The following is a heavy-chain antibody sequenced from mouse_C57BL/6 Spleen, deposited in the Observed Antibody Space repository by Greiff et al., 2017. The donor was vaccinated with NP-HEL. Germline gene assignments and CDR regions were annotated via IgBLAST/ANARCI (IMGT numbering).Heavy chain of an antibody. CDR3: VSEDGYYYYYAMDS. V-gene: IGHV1-62-3*01. Sequence: VQLQQSGAELVKPGASVKLSCKASGYTFTSYWMHWVKQRPGRGLERIGRIDPNSGGTKYNEKFKSKATLTVDKPSSTAYMQLSSLTSEDSAVFYWVSEDGYYYYYAMDSWGQGTSVNVAS. D-gene: IGHD2-3*01. CDR1: GYTFTSYW. J-gene: IGHJ4*01. CDR2: IDPNSGGT.